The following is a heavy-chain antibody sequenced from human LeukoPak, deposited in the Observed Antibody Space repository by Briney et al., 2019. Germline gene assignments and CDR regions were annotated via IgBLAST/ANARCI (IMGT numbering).Heavy chain of an antibody. CDR1: GFTFSSYS. CDR3: VKYSSGWYYPHFDF. D-gene: IGHD6-19*01. J-gene: IGHJ4*02. V-gene: IGHV3-21*01. Sequence: GGSLRLSCAASGFTFSSYSMNWVRQAPGKGLEWVSSISSSSSYIYYADSVKGRFTISRDNAKNSLYLQMNSLRAEDTAVYYCVKYSSGWYYPHFDFWGQGTLVTVSS. CDR2: ISSSSSYI.